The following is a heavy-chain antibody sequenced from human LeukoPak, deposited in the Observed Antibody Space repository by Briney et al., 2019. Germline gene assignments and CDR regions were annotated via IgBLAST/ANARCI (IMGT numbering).Heavy chain of an antibody. CDR1: GFTFSNYA. D-gene: IGHD5-24*01. CDR3: ARVDGYKGYFDY. Sequence: GGSLRLSCAASGFTFSNYAMSWVRQAPGKGLEWVANIKQDGSEKYYVDSVKGRFTISRDNAKNSLYLQMNSLRAEDTAVYYCARVDGYKGYFDYWGQGTLVTVSS. J-gene: IGHJ4*02. CDR2: IKQDGSEK. V-gene: IGHV3-7*01.